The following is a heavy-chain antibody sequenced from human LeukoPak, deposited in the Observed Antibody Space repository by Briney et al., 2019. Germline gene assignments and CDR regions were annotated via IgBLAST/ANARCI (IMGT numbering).Heavy chain of an antibody. D-gene: IGHD3-10*01. Sequence: GASVKVSCKASGYTFTSYGISWVRQAPGQGLEWMGWISAYNGNTNYAQKLQGRVTMTTDTSTSTAYMELRSLRSDDTAVYYCARVPPYGPHLWFGEEGNWFDPWGQGTLVTVSS. J-gene: IGHJ5*02. CDR2: ISAYNGNT. CDR1: GYTFTSYG. V-gene: IGHV1-18*01. CDR3: ARVPPYGPHLWFGEEGNWFDP.